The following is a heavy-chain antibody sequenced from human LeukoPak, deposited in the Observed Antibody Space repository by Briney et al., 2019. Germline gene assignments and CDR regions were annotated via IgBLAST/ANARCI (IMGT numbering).Heavy chain of an antibody. CDR2: IYYSGST. CDR3: ARDLPELVAVAGIFDY. V-gene: IGHV4-59*12. D-gene: IGHD6-19*01. CDR1: GGSISSYY. J-gene: IGHJ4*02. Sequence: SETLSLTCTVSGGSISSYYWSWIRQPPGKGLEWIGYIYYSGSTNYNPSLKSRVTISVDTSKNQFSLKLSSVTAADTAVYYCARDLPELVAVAGIFDYWGQGTLVTVSS.